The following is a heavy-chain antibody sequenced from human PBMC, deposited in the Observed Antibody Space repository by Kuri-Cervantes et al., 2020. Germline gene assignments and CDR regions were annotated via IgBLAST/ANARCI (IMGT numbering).Heavy chain of an antibody. D-gene: IGHD5-24*01. Sequence: GSLRLSCAVYGGSFSGYYWSWIRQPPGKGLEWIGEINHSGSTNYNPSLKSRVTISVDTSKNQFSLKLSSVTAADTAVYYCARDSRDGYNFWYFDLWGRGTLVTVSS. CDR1: GGSFSGYY. CDR3: ARDSRDGYNFWYFDL. V-gene: IGHV4-34*01. CDR2: INHSGST. J-gene: IGHJ2*01.